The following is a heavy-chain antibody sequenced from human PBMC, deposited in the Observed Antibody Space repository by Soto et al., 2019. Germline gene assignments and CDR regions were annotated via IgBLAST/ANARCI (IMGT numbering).Heavy chain of an antibody. CDR3: VKKSGWFHS. V-gene: IGHV3-23*01. J-gene: IGHJ5*01. CDR1: GFTPSSSD. CDR2: IDGAGRIT. D-gene: IGHD3-10*01. Sequence: EVQLLESGGGFIQPGGSLRLSCAASGFTPSSSDMSWVRQGPGKGVEWVSTIDGAGRITYYADSVKGRFTISRDNSKNTPYLQMESLGADDTAVYYGVKKSGWFHSWGQGALVTVSS.